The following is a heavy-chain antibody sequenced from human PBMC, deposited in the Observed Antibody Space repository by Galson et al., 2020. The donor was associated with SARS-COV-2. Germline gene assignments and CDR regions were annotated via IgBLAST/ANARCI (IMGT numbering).Heavy chain of an antibody. Sequence: QLGESLKISCAASGFTASINYMSWVRQAPGKGLVWVSVIYSGGSIYYADAVKGRFTISRDNFKNTLYLQMNSLRAEDTAVYYCGRDSYSYGHDWGQGTLVTVS. D-gene: IGHD5-18*01. J-gene: IGHJ4*02. CDR1: GFTASINY. CDR2: IYSGGSI. V-gene: IGHV3-53*01. CDR3: GRDSYSYGHD.